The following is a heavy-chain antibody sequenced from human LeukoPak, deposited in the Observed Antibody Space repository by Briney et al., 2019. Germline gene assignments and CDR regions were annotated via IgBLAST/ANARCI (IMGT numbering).Heavy chain of an antibody. V-gene: IGHV1-2*06. Sequence: ASVKVSCKASGYTFTGYYMHWVRQAPGQGLEWMGRINPNSGGTNYEQKFQGRVTMTRDTSISTAYMELSRLRSDDTAVYYCARVFKGSGWYGEIDYWGQGTLVTVSS. D-gene: IGHD6-19*01. CDR3: ARVFKGSGWYGEIDY. J-gene: IGHJ4*02. CDR1: GYTFTGYY. CDR2: INPNSGGT.